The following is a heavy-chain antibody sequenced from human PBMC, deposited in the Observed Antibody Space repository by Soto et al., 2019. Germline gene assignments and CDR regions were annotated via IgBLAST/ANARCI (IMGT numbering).Heavy chain of an antibody. CDR1: GGTFSSYT. Sequence: SVKVSCKASGGTFSSYTISWVRQAPGQGLEWMGGIIPIFGTADYAQKFQGRVTITADESTSTAYMELSSLRSEDTAVYYCAGPPELTRIYYYYGMDVWGQGTTVTVSS. J-gene: IGHJ6*02. CDR3: AGPPELTRIYYYYGMDV. V-gene: IGHV1-69*13. CDR2: IIPIFGTA. D-gene: IGHD1-7*01.